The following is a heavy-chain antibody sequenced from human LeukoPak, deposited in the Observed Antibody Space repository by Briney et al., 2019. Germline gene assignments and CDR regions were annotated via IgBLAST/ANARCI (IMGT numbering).Heavy chain of an antibody. D-gene: IGHD2-21*02. CDR3: AVILCGGDCYAEYFQH. Sequence: ASVKVSCKASGYTFTSYGISWVRRAPGQGLEWMGWISTYNDNTNYAQKLQGRVTMTTDTSTSTAYMELRSLRSDDTAVYYCAVILCGGDCYAEYFQHWGQGTLVTVSS. CDR1: GYTFTSYG. J-gene: IGHJ1*01. V-gene: IGHV1-18*01. CDR2: ISTYNDNT.